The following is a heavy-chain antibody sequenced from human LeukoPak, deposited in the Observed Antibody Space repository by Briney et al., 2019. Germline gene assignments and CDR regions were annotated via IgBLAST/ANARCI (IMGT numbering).Heavy chain of an antibody. D-gene: IGHD6-19*01. CDR2: ISYDGSNK. V-gene: IGHV3-30*18. CDR1: GFTFSSYG. CDR3: AKAGQWLVLEYCFDY. Sequence: GGSLRLSCAASGFTFSSYGMHWVRQAPGKGLEWVAVISYDGSNKYYADSVKGRFTISRDNSKNTLYLQMNSLRAEDTAVYYCAKAGQWLVLEYCFDYWGQGTLVTVSS. J-gene: IGHJ4*02.